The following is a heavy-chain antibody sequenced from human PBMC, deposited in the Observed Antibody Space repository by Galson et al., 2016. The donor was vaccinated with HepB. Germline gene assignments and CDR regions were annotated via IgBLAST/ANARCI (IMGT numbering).Heavy chain of an antibody. Sequence: LRLSCAASGFTFSSYSMNWVRQAPGKGLEWVSYISSSSSTIHYADSVTGRFTISRDNAKNSLSLQMNSLRDEDTAVYYCASSPAYFWSGSYFSKYSYYGMDVWGQGTTVTVSS. J-gene: IGHJ6*02. V-gene: IGHV3-48*02. CDR2: ISSSSSTI. CDR1: GFTFSSYS. D-gene: IGHD3-3*01. CDR3: ASSPAYFWSGSYFSKYSYYGMDV.